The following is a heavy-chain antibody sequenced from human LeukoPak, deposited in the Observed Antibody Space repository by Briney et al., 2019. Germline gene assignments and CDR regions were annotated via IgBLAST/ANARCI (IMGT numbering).Heavy chain of an antibody. CDR1: GGSFSGYY. V-gene: IGHV4-34*01. J-gene: IGHJ3*02. D-gene: IGHD3-22*01. Sequence: SETLSLTCAVYGGSFSGYYWSWIRQPPGKGLEWIGEINHSGSTNYNPSLKSRVTISVDKSKNQFSLKLSSVTAADTAVYYCARSTVVVITGFAFDIWGQGTMVTVSS. CDR3: ARSTVVVITGFAFDI. CDR2: INHSGST.